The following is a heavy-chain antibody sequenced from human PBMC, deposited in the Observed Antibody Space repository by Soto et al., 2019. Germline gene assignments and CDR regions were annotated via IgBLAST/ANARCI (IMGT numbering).Heavy chain of an antibody. J-gene: IGHJ3*02. CDR2: INPSGGST. D-gene: IGHD5-12*01. V-gene: IGHV1-46*01. CDR3: ARVEMATIKGNAFDI. Sequence: QVQLVQSGAEVKKPGASVKVSCKASGYTFTSYYMYWVRQAPGQGLEWMGIINPSGGSTSYAQKGQVRVTMNRDTSTSTVYMELRSLRSEDTAVYYCARVEMATIKGNAFDIWGQGTMVTVSS. CDR1: GYTFTSYY.